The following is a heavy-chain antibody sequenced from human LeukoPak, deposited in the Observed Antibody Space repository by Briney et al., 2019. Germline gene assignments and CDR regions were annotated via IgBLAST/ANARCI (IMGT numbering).Heavy chain of an antibody. D-gene: IGHD4-11*01. J-gene: IGHJ4*02. CDR1: GFTFSTYW. CDR3: ARGGTTVTARDYFDY. Sequence: GGSLRLSCAASGFTFSTYWMSWVRQAPGKGLERVANIKHDGSEKNYVDSVLGRFTISRDNAENSLYLQMNSLRAEDTAVYYCARGGTTVTARDYFDYWGQGTLVTVSS. CDR2: IKHDGSEK. V-gene: IGHV3-7*01.